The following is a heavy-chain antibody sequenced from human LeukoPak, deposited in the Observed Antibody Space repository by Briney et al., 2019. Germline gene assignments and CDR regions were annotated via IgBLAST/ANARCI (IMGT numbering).Heavy chain of an antibody. CDR3: ARVKVPARFDY. CDR2: ISDSGST. Sequence: PSETLSLTCAVYGGSFSGYYWSWIRQPPGKGLEWIGEISDSGSTNYNPSLKSRVTISVDTSKNQFSLKLSSVTAADTAVYYCARVKVPARFDYWGQGTLVTVSS. J-gene: IGHJ4*02. D-gene: IGHD2-2*01. V-gene: IGHV4-34*01. CDR1: GGSFSGYY.